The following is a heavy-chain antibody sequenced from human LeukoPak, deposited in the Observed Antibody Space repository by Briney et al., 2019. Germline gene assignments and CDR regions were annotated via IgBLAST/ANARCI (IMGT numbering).Heavy chain of an antibody. J-gene: IGHJ4*02. CDR3: ARDGTDTTDFGY. CDR1: GFTFSSYG. CDR2: IWYDGSNK. Sequence: GGSLRLSCAASGFTFSSYGMHWVRQAPGKGLEWVAVIWYDGSNKYYADSVKGRFTISRDNSKNTLYLQMNSLRAEDTAVYYCARDGTDTTDFGYWGQGTLVTVSS. D-gene: IGHD4-17*01. V-gene: IGHV3-33*01.